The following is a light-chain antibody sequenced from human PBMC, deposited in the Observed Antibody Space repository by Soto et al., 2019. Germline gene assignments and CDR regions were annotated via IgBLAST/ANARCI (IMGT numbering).Light chain of an antibody. Sequence: QSALTQPASVSGSPGQSITIFCTGASSAVGAFQYVSWYQQHPGQAPKLLIYEVSHRPSEISNRFSGSKSGNTASLTISGLQVEDEADYYCSSDTTTDTHVEFGGGTKLTVL. CDR3: SSDTTTDTHVE. CDR1: SSAVGAFQY. J-gene: IGLJ2*01. CDR2: EVS. V-gene: IGLV2-14*01.